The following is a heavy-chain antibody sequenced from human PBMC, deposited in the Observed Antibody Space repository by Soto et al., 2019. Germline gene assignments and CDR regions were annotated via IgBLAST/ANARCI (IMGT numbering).Heavy chain of an antibody. V-gene: IGHV1-69*12. D-gene: IGHD5-12*01. CDR3: ASDSVGMATPRYGMDA. J-gene: IGHJ6*02. Sequence: QVQLVQSGAEVKKPGSSVKVSCKASGGSFSSYAISWVRQAPGQGLEWMGGIIPIFETPSYAKKFQGRVTITADEPTSTAYLELSSLRSEETAMYYRASDSVGMATPRYGMDAWGQGTTVTVSS. CDR1: GGSFSSYA. CDR2: IIPIFETP.